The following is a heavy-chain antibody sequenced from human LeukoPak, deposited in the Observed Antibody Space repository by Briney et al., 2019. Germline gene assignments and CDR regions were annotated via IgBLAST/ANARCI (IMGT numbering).Heavy chain of an antibody. Sequence: ASVKVSCKASGGTFSSYAISWVRQAPGQGLEWMGGIIPIFGTANYAQKFQGRVTITADKSTSTAYMELSSLRSEDTAVYYCARGYSSSPLYYYYYMDVWGKGTTVTVSS. J-gene: IGHJ6*03. CDR2: IIPIFGTA. CDR3: ARGYSSSPLYYYYYMDV. D-gene: IGHD6-6*01. CDR1: GGTFSSYA. V-gene: IGHV1-69*06.